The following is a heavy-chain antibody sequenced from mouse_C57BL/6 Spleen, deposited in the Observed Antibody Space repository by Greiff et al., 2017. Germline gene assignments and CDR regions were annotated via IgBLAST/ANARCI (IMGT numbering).Heavy chain of an antibody. CDR2: INPSSGYT. CDR3: ARIPHYYGSSDY. V-gene: IGHV1-4*01. Sequence: QVQLQQSGAELARPGAPVKMSCKASGYTFPSYTMHWVKQRPGQGLEWIGYINPSSGYTKYNQKFKDTATLTADKSSSTAYMQPSSLTSEDSAVYYCARIPHYYGSSDYWGQRTTLPVSS. D-gene: IGHD1-1*01. CDR1: GYTFPSYT. J-gene: IGHJ2*01.